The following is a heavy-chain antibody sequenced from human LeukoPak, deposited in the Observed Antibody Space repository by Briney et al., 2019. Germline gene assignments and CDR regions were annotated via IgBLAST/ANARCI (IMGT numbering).Heavy chain of an antibody. CDR3: AKDERNWNYNLASQTYD. CDR2: ISGSGGST. CDR1: GFTFSSYW. J-gene: IGHJ4*02. Sequence: GGSLRLSCAASGFTFSSYWMHWVRQAPGKGLEWVSAISGSGGSTYYADSVKGRFTISRDNSKNTLYLQMNSLRAEDTAVYYCAKDERNWNYNLASQTYDWGQGTLVTVSS. V-gene: IGHV3-23*01. D-gene: IGHD1-7*01.